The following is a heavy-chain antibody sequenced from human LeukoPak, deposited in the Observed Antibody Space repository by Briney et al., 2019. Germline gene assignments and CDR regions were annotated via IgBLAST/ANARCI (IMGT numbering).Heavy chain of an antibody. Sequence: SETLSLTCTVSGGSISSSSYYWGWIRQPPGKGLGWIGTIYYSGNTYYNPSLKSRVSISVDTSKNQFSLKVTSVTAADTAVYYCARDTSSGWDNPTAFDIWGQGTMVTVSS. J-gene: IGHJ3*02. D-gene: IGHD6-19*01. CDR3: ARDTSSGWDNPTAFDI. CDR2: IYYSGNT. V-gene: IGHV4-39*07. CDR1: GGSISSSSYY.